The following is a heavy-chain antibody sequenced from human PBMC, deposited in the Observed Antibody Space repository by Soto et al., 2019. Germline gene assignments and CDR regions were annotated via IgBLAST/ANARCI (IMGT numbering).Heavy chain of an antibody. CDR3: ARENSSGWYNY. Sequence: ASVKVSCKASGYTFTGYYMHWVRQAPGQGLEWMGWINPNSGGTNNAQKFQGWVTMTRDTSISTAYMELSRLRSDDTAVYYCARENSSGWYNYWGQGTLVTVSS. J-gene: IGHJ4*02. D-gene: IGHD6-19*01. V-gene: IGHV1-2*04. CDR1: GYTFTGYY. CDR2: INPNSGGT.